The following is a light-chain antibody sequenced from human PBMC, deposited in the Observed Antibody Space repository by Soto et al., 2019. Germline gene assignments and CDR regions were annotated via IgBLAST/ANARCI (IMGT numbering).Light chain of an antibody. V-gene: IGKV2-30*01. CDR2: KVS. CDR1: EGLVYGDGHTY. J-gene: IGKJ4*01. Sequence: DVVMTQFPLSLPVTLGQAASISCRSSEGLVYGDGHTYMHWFQQRPGQSPRRLIYKVSNRDSGVPDRFSGSASGTNFTLQISRVEAEDVDVYYCMQGTHWPPTFGGGTKVEIK. CDR3: MQGTHWPPT.